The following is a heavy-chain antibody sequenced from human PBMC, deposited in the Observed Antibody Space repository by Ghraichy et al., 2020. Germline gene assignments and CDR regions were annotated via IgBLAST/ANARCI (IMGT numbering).Heavy chain of an antibody. J-gene: IGHJ4*02. V-gene: IGHV3-30-3*01. CDR3: ARARLEMAELLGDY. CDR1: GFTFSTYT. CDR2: ISYDGNNK. D-gene: IGHD5-24*01. Sequence: GESLNISCAASGFTFSTYTMYWVRQAPGKGLEWVAVISYDGNNKYYADSVKGRFTISRDNSKNTLYVQMNSLRTDDTAVYYCARARLEMAELLGDYWGQGTLVTVSS.